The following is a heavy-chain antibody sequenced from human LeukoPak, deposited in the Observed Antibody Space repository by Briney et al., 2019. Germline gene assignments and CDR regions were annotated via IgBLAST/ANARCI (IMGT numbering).Heavy chain of an antibody. V-gene: IGHV3-23*01. CDR2: ISGSGGST. D-gene: IGHD3-22*01. Sequence: GGSLRLSCAASGFTFSSYGMSWVRQAPGKGLEWVSAISGSGGSTYYADSVKGRFTISRDNSKNTLYLQMNSLRAEDTAVYYCAGDSSGYYPIDYWGQGTLVTVSS. J-gene: IGHJ4*02. CDR1: GFTFSSYG. CDR3: AGDSSGYYPIDY.